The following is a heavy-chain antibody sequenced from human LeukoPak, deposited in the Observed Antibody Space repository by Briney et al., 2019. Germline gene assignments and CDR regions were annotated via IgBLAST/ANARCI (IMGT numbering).Heavy chain of an antibody. CDR3: ASEWELRGGREFDY. J-gene: IGHJ4*02. Sequence: GGSLRLSCAASGFTFSNYAMNWVRQAPGKGLEWVSTISGGADTTYYADSVKGRFTISRDNSKNTLYLQMNSLRAEDTAVYYCASEWELRGGREFDYWGQGTLVTVSS. D-gene: IGHD1-26*01. CDR2: ISGGADTT. CDR1: GFTFSNYA. V-gene: IGHV3-23*01.